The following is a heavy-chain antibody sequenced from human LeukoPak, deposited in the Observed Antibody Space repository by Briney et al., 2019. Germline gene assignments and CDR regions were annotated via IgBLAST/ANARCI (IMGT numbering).Heavy chain of an antibody. V-gene: IGHV1-2*02. J-gene: IGHJ6*02. CDR1: GYTFTGYY. CDR3: AREYDSSGYSYYGMDV. CDR2: INPNSGGT. Sequence: ASVKVSCKASGYTFTGYYMHWVRQAPGQGLEWMGWINPNSGGTNYAQKFQGRVTMTRDTSISTAYMELSRLRSDDTAVYYCAREYDSSGYSYYGMDVWDQGTTVTVSS. D-gene: IGHD3-22*01.